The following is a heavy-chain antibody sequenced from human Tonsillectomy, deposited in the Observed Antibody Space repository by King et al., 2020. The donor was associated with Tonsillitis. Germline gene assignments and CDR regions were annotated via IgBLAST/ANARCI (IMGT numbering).Heavy chain of an antibody. D-gene: IGHD3-22*01. Sequence: QLQESGPGLVKPSETLSLTCTVSGGSISSYYWSWLRQPPGKGLEWIGYIYYSGSTNYNPSLKSRVTISVDTSKNQFSLKLSSVTAADTAVYYCARDLTYYYDSSGHYFDYWGQGTLVTVSS. CDR1: GGSISSYY. V-gene: IGHV4-59*01. J-gene: IGHJ4*02. CDR3: ARDLTYYYDSSGHYFDY. CDR2: IYYSGST.